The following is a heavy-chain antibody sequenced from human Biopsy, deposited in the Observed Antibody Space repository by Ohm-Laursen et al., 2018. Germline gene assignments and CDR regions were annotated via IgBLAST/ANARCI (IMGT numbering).Heavy chain of an antibody. J-gene: IGHJ4*02. V-gene: IGHV3-23*01. CDR1: GFTFHTYA. CDR2: ISDSGGST. Sequence: GSLRLSCAASGFTFHTYAMNWVRQAPGKGLEWVSGISDSGGSTHYADSVKGRFSISRDTSKNTLYLQMNSLRAEDTAVYYCAKDVFGGFSGSTDYYAYYFDSWGQGTLVTVSS. CDR3: AKDVFGGFSGSTDYYAYYFDS. D-gene: IGHD3-10*02.